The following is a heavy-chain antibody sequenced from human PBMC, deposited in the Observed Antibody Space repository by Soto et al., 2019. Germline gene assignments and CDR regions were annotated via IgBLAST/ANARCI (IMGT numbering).Heavy chain of an antibody. CDR2: IIPILTTP. D-gene: IGHD6-13*01. Sequence: SVKVSCKASGGTFSIYGFSWVRQAPGQGPEWIGGIIPILTTPNYAQKFHGRVTIVADESTTTVYMELSSLKSEDTAVYYCAPSVGIAPNGEDGIDVWG. V-gene: IGHV1-69*13. J-gene: IGHJ6*02. CDR1: GGTFSIYG. CDR3: APSVGIAPNGEDGIDV.